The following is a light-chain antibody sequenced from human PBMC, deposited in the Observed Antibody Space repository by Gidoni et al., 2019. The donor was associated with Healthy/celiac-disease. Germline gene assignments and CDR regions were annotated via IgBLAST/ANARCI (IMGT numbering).Light chain of an antibody. CDR2: GAS. V-gene: IGKV3-20*01. J-gene: IGKJ1*01. Sequence: DIVLTQSPGTLSLSPGERATLSCRASQSVSSSYLAWYQQKPGQAPRLLIYGASSRATGIPDRFSGSGSGTDFTLTISRLEPEDFAVYYCQQYETWTFGQGTKVEIK. CDR3: QQYETWT. CDR1: QSVSSSY.